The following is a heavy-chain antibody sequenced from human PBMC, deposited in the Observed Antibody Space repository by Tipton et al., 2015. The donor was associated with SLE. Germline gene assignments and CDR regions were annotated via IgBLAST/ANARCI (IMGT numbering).Heavy chain of an antibody. J-gene: IGHJ4*02. V-gene: IGHV4-61*09. CDR1: GGSISSGSYY. D-gene: IGHD3-22*01. Sequence: TLSLTCTVSGGSISSGSYYWSWIRQPAGKGLEWIGHIQSSGNTNYNPSLKSRVTISVDTSKNQFSLKVNSVTAADTSVYYCARPHLYYDDGSDLGYWGQGTLVTVSS. CDR3: ARPHLYYDDGSDLGY. CDR2: IQSSGNT.